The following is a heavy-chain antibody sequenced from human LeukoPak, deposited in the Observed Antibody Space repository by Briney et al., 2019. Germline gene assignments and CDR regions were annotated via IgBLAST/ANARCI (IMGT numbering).Heavy chain of an antibody. CDR2: INPNSGGT. V-gene: IGHV1-2*02. Sequence: ASVKVSCKASGYRFTGYYIHWVRQAPGQGLEWMGSINPNSGGTNYVQNLQGRVTMTRDTSISTGYMELSRLRSDDTAVYYCARGDFYYYYMDVWGKGTTVTVSS. J-gene: IGHJ6*03. CDR1: GYRFTGYY. CDR3: ARGDFYYYYMDV.